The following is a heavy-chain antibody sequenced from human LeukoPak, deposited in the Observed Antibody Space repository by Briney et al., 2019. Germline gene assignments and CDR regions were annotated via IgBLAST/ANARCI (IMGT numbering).Heavy chain of an antibody. Sequence: SETLSLTCAVYGGSFSGYYWSWIRQPPGKGLEWIGEINHSGSTNYNPSLKSRVTISVDTSKNQFSLKLSSVPAADTAVYYCARGSYDSVWGGYRYGGACFDYWGQGTLVTVSS. V-gene: IGHV4-34*01. CDR1: GGSFSGYY. CDR3: ARGSYDSVWGGYRYGGACFDY. J-gene: IGHJ4*02. CDR2: INHSGST. D-gene: IGHD3-16*02.